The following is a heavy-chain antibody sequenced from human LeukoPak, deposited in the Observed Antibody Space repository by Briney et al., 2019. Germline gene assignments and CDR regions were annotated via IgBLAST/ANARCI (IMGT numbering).Heavy chain of an antibody. J-gene: IGHJ4*02. V-gene: IGHV3-64*01. Sequence: GGSLRLSCAASGFTFSTYAIHWVRQAPGQGLEYVTGIIAKGGSTYYANSVKGRFTISRDNSKNTLYLQMGSLRVEDMAVYDCARQAAGVVYWGQGTLVTVSS. CDR1: GFTFSTYA. D-gene: IGHD6-13*01. CDR2: IIAKGGST. CDR3: ARQAAGVVY.